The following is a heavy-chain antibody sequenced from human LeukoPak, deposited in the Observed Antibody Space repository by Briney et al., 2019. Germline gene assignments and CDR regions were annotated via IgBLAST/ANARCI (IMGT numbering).Heavy chain of an antibody. CDR2: INHSGST. Sequence: KPSETLSLTCAVYGVSFSGYYWSWIRQPPGKGLEWIGEINHSGSTNYNPSLKSRVTISVDTSKNQFSLKLSSVTAADTAVYYCASIAAFYYMDVWGKGTTVTVSS. J-gene: IGHJ6*03. CDR3: ASIAAFYYMDV. V-gene: IGHV4-34*01. CDR1: GVSFSGYY. D-gene: IGHD6-13*01.